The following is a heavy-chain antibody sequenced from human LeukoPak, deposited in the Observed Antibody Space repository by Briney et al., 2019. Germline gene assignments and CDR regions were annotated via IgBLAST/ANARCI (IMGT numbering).Heavy chain of an antibody. CDR3: AGNYYDSSGPFS. D-gene: IGHD3-22*01. CDR2: VYYNGNT. V-gene: IGHV4-59*01. J-gene: IGHJ4*02. Sequence: TPSETLSLTCTVSGGSISGYYWTWIRQPPRKGLDWIGFVYYNGNTRYNPSLKSRVTISVDTSENQFSLKLSSVTAADTAVYYCAGNYYDSSGPFSWRQGTLVTVSS. CDR1: GGSISGYY.